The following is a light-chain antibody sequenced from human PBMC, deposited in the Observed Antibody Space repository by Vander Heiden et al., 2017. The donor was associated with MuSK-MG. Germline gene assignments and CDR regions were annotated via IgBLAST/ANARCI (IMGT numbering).Light chain of an antibody. V-gene: IGLV2-14*01. CDR3: SSYTSGSTRV. J-gene: IGLJ3*02. Sequence: QSALTQPASVSGSPGQSITISCTGTSSDVGGYNYVSWYQQHPGKPHKLMIYDVSNRPSGVSNRFSGSKSGNTASLTISGRQAEDEADYYCSSYTSGSTRVFGGGTKLTVL. CDR2: DVS. CDR1: SSDVGGYNY.